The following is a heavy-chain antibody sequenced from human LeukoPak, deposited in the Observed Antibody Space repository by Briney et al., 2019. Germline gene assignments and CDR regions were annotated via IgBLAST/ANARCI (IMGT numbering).Heavy chain of an antibody. CDR2: ISSTSNTM. CDR1: GFTFSSYS. Sequence: GGSLRLSCAASGFTFSSYSMNWVRQAPGKGLEWVSYISSTSNTMYYADSVKGRFTISRDNAKTSLYLQMNSLTPEDTAVYYCATISVIRGLSSFDTWGQVTLVTVSS. V-gene: IGHV3-48*04. D-gene: IGHD3-10*01. CDR3: ATISVIRGLSSFDT. J-gene: IGHJ4*02.